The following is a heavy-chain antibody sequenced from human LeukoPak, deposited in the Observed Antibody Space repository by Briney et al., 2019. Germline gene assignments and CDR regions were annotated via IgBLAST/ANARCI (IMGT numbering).Heavy chain of an antibody. J-gene: IGHJ4*02. V-gene: IGHV3-21*01. Sequence: GGSLGLSCAASGFSFTNYSMNWVRQAPGKGLEWVSSISSSSSYIYYADSVKGRFTISRDNTKNSLYLQMNSLRAEDTAVYYCARDRDPYYDYLWGSYRPSYFDDWGQGTLVTVSS. CDR2: ISSSSSYI. D-gene: IGHD3-16*02. CDR3: ARDRDPYYDYLWGSYRPSYFDD. CDR1: GFSFTNYS.